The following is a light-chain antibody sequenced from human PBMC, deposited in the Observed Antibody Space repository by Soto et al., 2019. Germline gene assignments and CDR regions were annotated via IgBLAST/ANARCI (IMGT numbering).Light chain of an antibody. V-gene: IGLV2-8*01. CDR1: SSDVGGYNY. CDR2: EVS. CDR3: SSYAGSSNLGV. J-gene: IGLJ2*01. Sequence: QSALTQPPSASGSPGQSVTISCTGTSSDVGGYNYVSWYQQHPGRAPKLMIYEVSKRPSGVPDRSSGSKSGNTASLTVSGLQPEDEADYYCSSYAGSSNLGVFGGGTKLTVL.